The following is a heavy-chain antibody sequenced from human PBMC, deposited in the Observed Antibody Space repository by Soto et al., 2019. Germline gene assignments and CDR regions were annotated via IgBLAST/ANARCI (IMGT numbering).Heavy chain of an antibody. J-gene: IGHJ6*02. V-gene: IGHV3-48*01. CDR2: ISSSSSTI. Sequence: EVQLVESGGGLVQRGGSLRLSCAASGLTFSSYSMNWVRQAPGKGLEWVSYISSSSSTIYYAASVKGRFTISRDNAKNSLYLQMNNLRAEDTAVDYCAFGEESRYYYYGMDVWGHGTTVTVSS. D-gene: IGHD3-10*01. CDR3: AFGEESRYYYYGMDV. CDR1: GLTFSSYS.